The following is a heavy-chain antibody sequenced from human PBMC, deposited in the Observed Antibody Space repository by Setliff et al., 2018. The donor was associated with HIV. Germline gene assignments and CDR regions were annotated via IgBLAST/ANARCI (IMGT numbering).Heavy chain of an antibody. D-gene: IGHD5-12*01. V-gene: IGHV4-34*01. Sequence: SETLSLTCAVYGGSFSGYYWSWIRQPPGKGLEWIGEINHSGSTNYNPSLESRVTMSVDTSKNQVSLNLSSVTAADTAVYYCARRGWNGYTAFDCWGQGTLVTVSS. CDR3: ARRGWNGYTAFDC. CDR2: INHSGST. CDR1: GGSFSGYY. J-gene: IGHJ4*02.